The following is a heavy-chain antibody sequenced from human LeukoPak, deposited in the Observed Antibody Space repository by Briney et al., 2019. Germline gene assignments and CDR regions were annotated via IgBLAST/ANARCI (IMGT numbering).Heavy chain of an antibody. CDR3: ARDEYYYGMDV. CDR2: IYSGGST. V-gene: IGHV3-66*01. J-gene: IGHJ6*02. CDR1: GITLSNYG. Sequence: GGSLRLSCAVSGITLSNYGMSWVRQAPGKGLEWVSVIYSGGSTYYADSVKGRFTTSRDNSKNTLYLQMNSLRAEDTAVYYCARDEYYYGMDVWGQGTTVTVSS.